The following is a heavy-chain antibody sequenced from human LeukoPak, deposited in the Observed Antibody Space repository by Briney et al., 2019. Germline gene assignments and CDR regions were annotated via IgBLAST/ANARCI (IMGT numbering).Heavy chain of an antibody. CDR2: ISGSGGST. CDR3: ANYLEHAEVIDY. D-gene: IGHD1-1*01. CDR1: GFTFSSYA. V-gene: IGHV3-23*01. Sequence: PGGSLRLSCAASGFTFSSYAMSWVRQAPGKGLKGVSAISGSGGSTYYADSVKCRFTISRDNSKNTLYLQMNSLRAEDTAVYYCANYLEHAEVIDYWGQGTLVTVSS. J-gene: IGHJ4*02.